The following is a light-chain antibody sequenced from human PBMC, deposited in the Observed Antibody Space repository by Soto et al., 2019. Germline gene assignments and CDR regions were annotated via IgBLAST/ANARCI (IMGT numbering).Light chain of an antibody. Sequence: DIVLTQSPATLSLSPGERATLSCRASQSVSSNLAWYQQKPGQAPRLLIYGASTRATGIPARFSGSGSGTEFTLTISSLQSEDFAVYYCQQYNNWPPWTFGQGTKVDI. CDR1: QSVSSN. CDR3: QQYNNWPPWT. CDR2: GAS. J-gene: IGKJ1*01. V-gene: IGKV3-15*01.